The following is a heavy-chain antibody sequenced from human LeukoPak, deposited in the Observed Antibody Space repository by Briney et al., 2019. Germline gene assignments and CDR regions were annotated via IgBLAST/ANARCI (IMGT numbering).Heavy chain of an antibody. D-gene: IGHD3-10*01. J-gene: IGHJ5*01. Sequence: HPGGSLRLSCAASGSTFSTDAMHWVRQAPGKGLEWVAVISDDGSKIYYADSVKGRFTISRDNSKNTLYLQINSLRHDDTAVYYCAREPPRTYGPGSFHNAVDPLDSWGHGSLVTVSS. CDR2: ISDDGSKI. V-gene: IGHV3-30*04. CDR1: GSTFSTDA. CDR3: AREPPRTYGPGSFHNAVDPLDS.